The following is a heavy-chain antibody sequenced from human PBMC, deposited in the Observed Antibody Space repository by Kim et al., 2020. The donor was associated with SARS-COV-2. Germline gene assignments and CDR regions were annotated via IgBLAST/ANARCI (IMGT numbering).Heavy chain of an antibody. Sequence: GGSLRLSCVASGFTLGSYGMHWVRQGPGKGLEWLAVVSYDGKNMYYADSVKGRFTISRDNSQSTLILQLTSLRPEDSAVYYCSRDRITMAVFDITGAYYHGMDGWGQGTTVIVSS. D-gene: IGHD3-10*01. V-gene: IGHV3-30*03. J-gene: IGHJ6*02. CDR3: SRDRITMAVFDITGAYYHGMDG. CDR1: GFTLGSYG. CDR2: VSYDGKNM.